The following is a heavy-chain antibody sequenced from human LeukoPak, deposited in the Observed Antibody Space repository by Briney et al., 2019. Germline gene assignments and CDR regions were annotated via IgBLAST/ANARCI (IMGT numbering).Heavy chain of an antibody. CDR2: IWYDGSNT. V-gene: IGHV3-33*01. CDR1: GFSFSTYD. Sequence: PGGSLRLSCAASGFSFSTYDMHWVRQAPGGGLEWVAGIWYDGSNTYYADSVKGRFTISRDNSKNTLYLQMNSLRAEDTALYYCASQFWWTAVTATALDYWGHGTLVTVSS. J-gene: IGHJ4*01. D-gene: IGHD2-21*02. CDR3: ASQFWWTAVTATALDY.